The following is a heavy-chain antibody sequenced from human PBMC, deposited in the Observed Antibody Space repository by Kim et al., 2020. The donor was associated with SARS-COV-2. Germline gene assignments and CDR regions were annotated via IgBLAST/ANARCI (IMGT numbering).Heavy chain of an antibody. D-gene: IGHD3-16*02. Sequence: FQGRVTMTRDTSTSTVYMELSSLRSEDTAVYYCARDRDYYVWGSYRPLDYWGQGTLVTVSS. J-gene: IGHJ4*02. V-gene: IGHV1-46*01. CDR3: ARDRDYYVWGSYRPLDY.